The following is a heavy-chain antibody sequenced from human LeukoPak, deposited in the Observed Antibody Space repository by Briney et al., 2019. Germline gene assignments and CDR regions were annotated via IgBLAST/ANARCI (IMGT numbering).Heavy chain of an antibody. Sequence: SETLSLTCTVSGGSISSYYWTWIRQPPGKGLEWIGYIYYSGSTNYNPSLKSRVTISVDTSKNQFSLKLTSVTAADTAVYYCARNPKYGSGSFLGSRYYMDVWGKGTTVTVSS. V-gene: IGHV4-59*01. CDR3: ARNPKYGSGSFLGSRYYMDV. CDR1: GGSISSYY. D-gene: IGHD3-10*01. J-gene: IGHJ6*03. CDR2: IYYSGST.